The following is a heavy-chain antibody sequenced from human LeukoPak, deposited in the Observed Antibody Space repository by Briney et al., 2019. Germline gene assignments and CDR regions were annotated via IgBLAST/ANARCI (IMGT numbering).Heavy chain of an antibody. CDR2: IYYSRSP. CDR1: GGSLSSYY. J-gene: IGHJ3*02. CDR3: ARDGAVDILTGYGAFDM. Sequence: SETLSLTYTVSGGSLSSYYWSWIRQPPGKGLEWIGYIYYSRSPNYNPSLNSRVTISLDTSRNQFSLKMSSVTAADTAVYYCARDGAVDILTGYGAFDMWGQGTMVTVSS. D-gene: IGHD3-9*01. V-gene: IGHV4-59*01.